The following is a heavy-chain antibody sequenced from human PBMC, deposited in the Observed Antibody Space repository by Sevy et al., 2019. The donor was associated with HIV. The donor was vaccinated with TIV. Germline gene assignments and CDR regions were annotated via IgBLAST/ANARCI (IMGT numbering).Heavy chain of an antibody. Sequence: ASVKVSCKASGYTFTGYYMHWVRQAPGQGLEWMGWINPNSGGTNYAQKFQGRVTMTRDTSISTAYMELSRLRSDDTAVYYCARDSSPRYCSSTSCYDDAFDIGGQGTMVTVSS. V-gene: IGHV1-2*02. CDR1: GYTFTGYY. CDR3: ARDSSPRYCSSTSCYDDAFDI. D-gene: IGHD2-2*01. CDR2: INPNSGGT. J-gene: IGHJ3*02.